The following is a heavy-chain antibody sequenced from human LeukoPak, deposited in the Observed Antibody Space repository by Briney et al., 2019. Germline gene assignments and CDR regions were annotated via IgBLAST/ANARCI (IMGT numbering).Heavy chain of an antibody. CDR3: ARLGIAAAHFDY. CDR1: GGTFSSYA. J-gene: IGHJ4*02. CDR2: IIPILGIA. V-gene: IGHV1-69*04. D-gene: IGHD6-13*01. Sequence: ASVKVSCKASGGTFSSYAISWVRQAPGQGLEWMGRIIPILGIANYAQKFQGRVTITADKSTSTAYMEPSSLRSEDTAVYYCARLGIAAAHFDYWGQGTLVTVSS.